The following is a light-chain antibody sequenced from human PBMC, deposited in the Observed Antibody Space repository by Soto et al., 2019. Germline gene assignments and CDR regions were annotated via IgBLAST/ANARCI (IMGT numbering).Light chain of an antibody. CDR3: QQYHSSPPA. J-gene: IGKJ1*01. V-gene: IGKV1-16*01. Sequence: DIQMTQSPSSLSASVGDRVTITCRASQGISTFLAWFQQKPGKAPKSLIYGASSLQYGIPSRFSGSGSGTHFTLTISSLQPEDFAIYYCQQYHSSPPAFGQGTKVEIK. CDR2: GAS. CDR1: QGISTF.